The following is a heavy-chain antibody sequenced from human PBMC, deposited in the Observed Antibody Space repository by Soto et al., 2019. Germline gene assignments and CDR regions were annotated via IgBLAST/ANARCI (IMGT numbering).Heavy chain of an antibody. D-gene: IGHD2-2*02. V-gene: IGHV1-18*01. CDR2: INPLKGDT. Sequence: ASVKVSCKASGYTFSTYGITWVRQAPGQGLDWMGWINPLKGDTKSAANFQDRVTMTTDTSTRTAYMELRSLRSDDTAVYYCARVKVPAAILRAFDHWGQGTPVTVSS. CDR3: ARVKVPAAILRAFDH. J-gene: IGHJ3*01. CDR1: GYTFSTYG.